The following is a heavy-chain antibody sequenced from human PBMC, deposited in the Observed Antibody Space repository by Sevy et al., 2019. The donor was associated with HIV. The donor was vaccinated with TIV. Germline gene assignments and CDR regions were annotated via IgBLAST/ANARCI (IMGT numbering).Heavy chain of an antibody. J-gene: IGHJ4*02. Sequence: GGSLRLSCAASGFTFSSYAMTWVRQAPGKGLEWVSGITASGGTRNYADSVKGRFTISRDNPKNTLYLQMNSLRAEDTALYYCAKGGDVWVTTQNNYWGLGTLVTVSS. V-gene: IGHV3-23*01. CDR3: AKGGDVWVTTQNNY. D-gene: IGHD3-16*01. CDR1: GFTFSSYA. CDR2: ITASGGTR.